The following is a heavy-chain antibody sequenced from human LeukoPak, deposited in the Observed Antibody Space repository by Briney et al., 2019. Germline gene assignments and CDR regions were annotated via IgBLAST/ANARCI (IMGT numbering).Heavy chain of an antibody. CDR1: GFTFSIYA. CDR2: ISGDGGST. D-gene: IGHD3-10*01. V-gene: IGHV3-43*02. CDR3: AKPITMVRGVMGAPDY. J-gene: IGHJ4*02. Sequence: GGSLRLSCVGSGFTFSIYAMSWVRQAPGKGLEWVSLISGDGGSTYYADSVKGRFTISRDNSKNSLYLQMNSLRTEDTALYYCAKPITMVRGVMGAPDYWGQGTLVTVSS.